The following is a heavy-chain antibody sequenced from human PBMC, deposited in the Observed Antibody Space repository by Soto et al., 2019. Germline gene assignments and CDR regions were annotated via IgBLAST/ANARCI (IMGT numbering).Heavy chain of an antibody. J-gene: IGHJ6*02. CDR3: ARDQEGGDDIVVVPAARYYYYGMDV. V-gene: IGHV4-4*07. CDR2: ISTSGST. Sequence: QVQLQESGPGLVKPSETLSLTCTVSGGSLSSYYWSWIRQPAGKGLAWIGRISTSGSTNYNPSLKSRVTMTVDTSKTQFSLKLSSVTAADTAVYYWARDQEGGDDIVVVPAARYYYYGMDVWGQGTTVTVSS. CDR1: GGSLSSYY. D-gene: IGHD2-2*01.